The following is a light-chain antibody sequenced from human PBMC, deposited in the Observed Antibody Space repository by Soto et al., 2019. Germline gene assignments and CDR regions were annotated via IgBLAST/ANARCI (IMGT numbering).Light chain of an antibody. CDR2: DVT. CDR3: SSYTSSTSYV. Sequence: QSVLTQPASVSRSPGQSITISCTGTSSDVGGYDYVSWYQQHPGKAPKLMIYDVTNRPSGVSNRFSGSKSGNTASLTISGLQAEDEASYYCSSYTSSTSYVFGTGTKVTVL. J-gene: IGLJ1*01. CDR1: SSDVGGYDY. V-gene: IGLV2-14*01.